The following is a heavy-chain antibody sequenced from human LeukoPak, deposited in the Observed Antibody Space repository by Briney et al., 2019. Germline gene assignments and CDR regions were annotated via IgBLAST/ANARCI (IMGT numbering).Heavy chain of an antibody. J-gene: IGHJ5*02. D-gene: IGHD2-2*01. CDR1: GGSFSGYY. V-gene: IGHV4-34*01. CDR2: INHSGST. Sequence: SETLSLTCAVSGGSFSGYYWSWIRQPPGKGLEWIGEINHSGSTNYNPSLKSRVTISVDTSKNQFSLKLSSVTAADTAVYYCARLFSSWFDPWGQGTLVTVSS. CDR3: ARLFSSWFDP.